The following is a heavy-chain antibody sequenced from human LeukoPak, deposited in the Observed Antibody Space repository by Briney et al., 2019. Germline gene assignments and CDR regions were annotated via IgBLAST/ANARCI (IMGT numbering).Heavy chain of an antibody. D-gene: IGHD3-22*01. V-gene: IGHV3-53*01. J-gene: IGHJ4*02. CDR1: GFTVSSNY. Sequence: GGSLRLSCAASGFTVSSNYMSWVRQAPGKGLEWVSVIYSGGSTYYADSVKGRFTISRDNSKNTLYLQMNSLRAEDTAVYYCARAEFYYYDSSGYTDYWGQGTLVTVSS. CDR2: IYSGGST. CDR3: ARAEFYYYDSSGYTDY.